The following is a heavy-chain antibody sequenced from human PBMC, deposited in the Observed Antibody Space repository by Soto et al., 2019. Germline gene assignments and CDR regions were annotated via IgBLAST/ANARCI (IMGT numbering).Heavy chain of an antibody. CDR1: GGSISSSTNW. CDR2: IYPNGNT. CDR3: TSRYGTSIY. D-gene: IGHD5-18*01. V-gene: IGHV4-4*02. J-gene: IGHJ4*02. Sequence: QVQLQESGPGLVKPSGTLSLTCFVSGGSISSSTNWWTWVRQPPGKGLEWIGEIYPNGNTNCNSSLRGRVTVSVDKSTNQFSLQLRSVTAADTAVYYCTSRYGTSIYWGQGTLVTVSS.